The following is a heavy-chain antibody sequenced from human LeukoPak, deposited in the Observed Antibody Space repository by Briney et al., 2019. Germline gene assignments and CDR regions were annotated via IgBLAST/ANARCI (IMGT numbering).Heavy chain of an antibody. CDR2: INPNSGGT. CDR3: ARDKSDGSGSYYQS. V-gene: IGHV1-2*02. CDR1: GYTFTGYY. D-gene: IGHD3-10*01. J-gene: IGHJ5*02. Sequence: ASVKVSCKASGYTFTGYYMHWVRQAPGKGLEWMGWINPNSGGTNYAQKFQGRVTMTRDTSISTAYMELSRLRSDDTAVYYCARDKSDGSGSYYQSWGQGTLVTVSS.